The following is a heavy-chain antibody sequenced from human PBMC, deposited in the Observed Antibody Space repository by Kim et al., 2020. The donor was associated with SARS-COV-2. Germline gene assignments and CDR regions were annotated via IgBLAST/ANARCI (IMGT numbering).Heavy chain of an antibody. CDR2: ISSNGGST. CDR1: GFTFSSYA. CDR3: VRGYSYGTRGSFDY. Sequence: GGSLRLSCSASGFTFSSYAMHWVRQAPGKGLEYVSAISSNGGSTYYADSVKGRFTISRDNSKNTLYLQMSSLRAEDTAVYYCVRGYSYGTRGSFDYWGQGTLVTVSS. J-gene: IGHJ4*02. D-gene: IGHD5-18*01. V-gene: IGHV3-64D*09.